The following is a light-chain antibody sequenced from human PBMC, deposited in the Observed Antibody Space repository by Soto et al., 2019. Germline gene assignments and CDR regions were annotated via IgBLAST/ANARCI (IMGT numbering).Light chain of an antibody. CDR1: QGIRNY. Sequence: DIQMTQSPSTLSGSVGDRVTITWLASQGIRNYLACYQEEPGRAPNLLIYVVSIFQSGVPSRFSGSGSGTEFTLTITSLQPEDFATYYCQQLNSFPITFGQGTRLEIK. CDR3: QQLNSFPIT. V-gene: IGKV1-9*01. J-gene: IGKJ5*01. CDR2: VVS.